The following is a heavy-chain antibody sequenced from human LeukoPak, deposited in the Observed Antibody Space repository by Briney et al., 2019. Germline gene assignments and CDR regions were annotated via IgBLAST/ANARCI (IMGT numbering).Heavy chain of an antibody. CDR2: IYYSGST. CDR1: GYTVTSYY. J-gene: IGHJ4*02. D-gene: IGHD3-22*01. CDR3: ASDYYDSSGYAHFDY. Sequence: SCKASGYTVTSYYMHWVRQAPGKGLEWIGYIYYSGSTYYNPSLKSRVTISVDTSKNQFSLKLSSVTAADTAVYYCASDYYDSSGYAHFDYWGQGTLVTVSS. V-gene: IGHV4-30-4*08.